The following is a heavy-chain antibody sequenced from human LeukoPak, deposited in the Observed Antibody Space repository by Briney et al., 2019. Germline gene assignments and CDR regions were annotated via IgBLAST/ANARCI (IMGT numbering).Heavy chain of an antibody. CDR2: INPNSGGT. Sequence: GASVKVSCKASGYTFTGYFMHWVRQAPGQGLEWMGWINPNSGGTNYAQKFQGRVTMTRDASISTAYMELSRLTSDDTAVYYCARDILTDDAFDIWGQGTMVTVSS. CDR3: ARDILTDDAFDI. J-gene: IGHJ3*02. V-gene: IGHV1-2*02. CDR1: GYTFTGYF. D-gene: IGHD7-27*01.